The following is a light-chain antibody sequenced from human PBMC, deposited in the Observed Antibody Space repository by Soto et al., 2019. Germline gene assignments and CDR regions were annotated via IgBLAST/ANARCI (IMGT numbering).Light chain of an antibody. CDR2: AAS. Sequence: DIQMTQSPSSLSASVGDRVTITCRASHDISRYLAWFQQKPGEAPKALIYAASSLRSGVPSKFSGTGSGTDFPLTINSLQPADFATYFCQQYHSRPYSFGQGTRLDIK. CDR3: QQYHSRPYS. J-gene: IGKJ2*03. CDR1: HDISRY. V-gene: IGKV1-16*02.